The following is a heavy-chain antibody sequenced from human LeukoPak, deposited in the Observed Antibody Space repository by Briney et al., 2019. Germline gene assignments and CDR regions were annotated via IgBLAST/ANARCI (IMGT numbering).Heavy chain of an antibody. CDR1: GGSISSGGYY. J-gene: IGHJ4*02. V-gene: IGHV4-39*07. CDR2: INHSGST. CDR3: ARSHGKEWFGGRQLDY. D-gene: IGHD3-10*01. Sequence: PSETLSLTCTVSGGSISSGGYYWSWIRQPPGKGLEWIGEINHSGSTNYNPSLKSRVTISVDTSKNQFSLKLSSVTAADTAVYCCARSHGKEWFGGRQLDYWGQGTLVTVSS.